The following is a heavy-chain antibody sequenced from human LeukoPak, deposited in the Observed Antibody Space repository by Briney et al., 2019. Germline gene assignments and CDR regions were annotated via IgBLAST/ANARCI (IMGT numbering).Heavy chain of an antibody. CDR1: GGSISTYY. CDR3: ASRSGSYSYFDY. J-gene: IGHJ4*02. V-gene: IGHV4-59*12. CDR2: IHYSGST. D-gene: IGHD1-26*01. Sequence: KTSETLSLTCTVSGGSISTYYWSWIRQPPGKGLEWIGYIHYSGSTNYNPSLKSRVTISVDTSKNQFSLKLSSVTAADTAVYYCASRSGSYSYFDYWGQGTLVTVSS.